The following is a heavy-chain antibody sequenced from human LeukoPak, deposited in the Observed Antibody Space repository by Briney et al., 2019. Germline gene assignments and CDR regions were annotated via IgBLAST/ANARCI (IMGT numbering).Heavy chain of an antibody. CDR1: GFTFSSYA. J-gene: IGHJ4*02. Sequence: GGSLRLSCAASGFTFSSYAMHWVRQAPGKGLEYVSAISGNGGSTYYANSVKGRFTISKDNSKNTLYLQMGSLRAEDMAVYYCARDRIAAAGGYFDYWGQGTLVTVSS. CDR3: ARDRIAAAGGYFDY. V-gene: IGHV3-64*01. D-gene: IGHD6-13*01. CDR2: ISGNGGST.